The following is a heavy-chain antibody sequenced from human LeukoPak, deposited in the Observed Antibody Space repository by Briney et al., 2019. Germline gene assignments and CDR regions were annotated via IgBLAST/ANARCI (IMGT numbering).Heavy chain of an antibody. V-gene: IGHV4-39*02. D-gene: IGHD6-6*01. Sequence: SETLSLTCTVSGGSITSSNYYWGWIRQPPGKGLEWIGSIYHSGYTYYNPSLESRVTISVAPSKNQFSLRLSSVTAADTAVYYCARETGGFEYSSSLLYYYGMDVWGQGTTVTVSS. CDR1: GGSITSSNYY. CDR2: IYHSGYT. J-gene: IGHJ6*02. CDR3: ARETGGFEYSSSLLYYYGMDV.